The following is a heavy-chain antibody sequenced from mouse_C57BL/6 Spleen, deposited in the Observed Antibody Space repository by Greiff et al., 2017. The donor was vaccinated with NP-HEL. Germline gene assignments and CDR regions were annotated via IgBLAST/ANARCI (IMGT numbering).Heavy chain of an antibody. CDR1: GYSITSGYY. Sequence: VQLKESGPGLVKPSQSLSLTCSVTGYSITSGYYWNWIRQFPGNKLEWMGYISYDGSNNYNPSLKNRISITRDTSTNQFFLKLNSVTTEDTATYYCARDGAHWYFGVWGTGTTVTVS. CDR3: ARDGAHWYFGV. CDR2: ISYDGSN. V-gene: IGHV3-6*01. J-gene: IGHJ1*03.